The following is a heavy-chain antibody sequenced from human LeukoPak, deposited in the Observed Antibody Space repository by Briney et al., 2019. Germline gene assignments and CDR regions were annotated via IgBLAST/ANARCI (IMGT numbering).Heavy chain of an antibody. V-gene: IGHV3-21*04. J-gene: IGHJ5*02. CDR2: ISSSSSYI. CDR1: GFTFSSYS. CDR3: AKGEVTIFGISRFDP. D-gene: IGHD3-3*01. Sequence: GGSLRLSCAASGFTFSSYSMNWVRQAPGKGLEWVSSISSSSSYIYYADSVKGRFTISRDNAKNSLYLQMNSLRAEDTAVYYCAKGEVTIFGISRFDPWGQGTLVTVSS.